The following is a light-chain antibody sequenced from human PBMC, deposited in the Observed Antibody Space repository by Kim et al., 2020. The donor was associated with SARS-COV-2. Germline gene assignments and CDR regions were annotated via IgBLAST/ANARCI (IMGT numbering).Light chain of an antibody. CDR1: QSLLHSNGYNY. CDR3: MQALQTPT. J-gene: IGKJ5*01. CDR2: LGS. Sequence: DIVMTQSQLSLPVTPGEPASISCRSSQSLLHSNGYNYLDWYLQKPGQSPQLLIYLGSNRASGVPDRFSGSGSGTDFTLKIIRVEAEDVGVYYCMQALQTPTFGQGTRLEIK. V-gene: IGKV2-28*01.